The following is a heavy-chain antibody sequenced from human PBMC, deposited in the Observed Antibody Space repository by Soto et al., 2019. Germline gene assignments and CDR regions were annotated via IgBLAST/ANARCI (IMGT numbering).Heavy chain of an antibody. V-gene: IGHV3-21*01. CDR3: AREPTGENYYYYMDV. D-gene: IGHD7-27*01. CDR1: GFTFSSYS. J-gene: IGHJ6*03. CDR2: ISSSSSYI. Sequence: GGSLRLSCAASGFTFSSYSMNWVRQAPGKGLEWVSSISSSSSYIYYADSVKGRFTISRDNAKNSLYLQMNSLRAEDTAVYYCAREPTGENYYYYMDVWGKGTTVTVSS.